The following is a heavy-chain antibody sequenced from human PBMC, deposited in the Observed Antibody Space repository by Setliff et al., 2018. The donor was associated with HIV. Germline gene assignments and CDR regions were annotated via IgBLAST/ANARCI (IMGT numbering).Heavy chain of an antibody. V-gene: IGHV5-51*01. CDR3: ASSITVAAGRSHYYYAMDV. CDR2: IYPGDSDT. J-gene: IGHJ6*02. CDR1: GYSFTSYW. Sequence: PGASLKISCKGSGYSFTSYWIGWVRQMPGKGLEWMGIIYPGDSDTRYSPSFQGHVTMSADKSIITAYLQWRSLKASDTAMYYCASSITVAAGRSHYYYAMDVWGQGTTVTDS. D-gene: IGHD1-20*01.